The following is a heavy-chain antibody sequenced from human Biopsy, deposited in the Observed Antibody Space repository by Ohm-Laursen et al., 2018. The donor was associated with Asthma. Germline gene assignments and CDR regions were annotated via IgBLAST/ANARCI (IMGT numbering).Heavy chain of an antibody. J-gene: IGHJ4*02. D-gene: IGHD6-19*01. V-gene: IGHV3-53*01. CDR1: GFTVSRDH. CDR2: IYSGETS. CDR3: ARRDSSGWSHYYFDY. Sequence: SLRLSCTASGFTVSRDHMFWVRQAPGKGLEWVSVIYSGETSHTADSVRGRFTISRDFSKNTLHLQLHSLRVEDTPVYYCARRDSSGWSHYYFDYWGQGTLVTVSS.